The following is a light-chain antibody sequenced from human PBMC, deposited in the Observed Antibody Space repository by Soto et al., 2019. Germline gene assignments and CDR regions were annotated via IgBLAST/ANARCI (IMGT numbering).Light chain of an antibody. J-gene: IGKJ1*01. V-gene: IGKV3-20*01. CDR2: GAS. CDR3: QQYAASPRT. Sequence: IVLTQSPGTLSLSPWERATIYCRASQSISNNYLAWYQQTPGQAPRLLIYGASSRATGIPDRFSGSGSATDFTLTISRLEPEDFAVYYCQQYAASPRTFGQGTKVDI. CDR1: QSISNNY.